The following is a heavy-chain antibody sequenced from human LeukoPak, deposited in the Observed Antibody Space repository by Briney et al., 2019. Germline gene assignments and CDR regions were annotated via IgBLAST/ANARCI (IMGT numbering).Heavy chain of an antibody. V-gene: IGHV4-59*08. Sequence: SETLSLTCTVSGGSISSYYWSWIRQPPGKGLEWIGYIYYSGSTNYNPSLKSRVTISVDTSKNQLSLKLSSVTAADTAVYYCARRPQGIWFGEFYFDYWGQGTLVTVSS. D-gene: IGHD3-10*01. J-gene: IGHJ4*02. CDR3: ARRPQGIWFGEFYFDY. CDR2: IYYSGST. CDR1: GGSISSYY.